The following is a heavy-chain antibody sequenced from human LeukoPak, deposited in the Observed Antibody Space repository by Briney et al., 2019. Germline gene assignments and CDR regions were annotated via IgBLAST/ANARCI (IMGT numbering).Heavy chain of an antibody. D-gene: IGHD6-19*01. CDR1: GFTFSSYA. J-gene: IGHJ6*02. CDR2: ISGSGGST. V-gene: IGHV3-23*01. Sequence: PGGSLRLSCAASGFTFSSYAMSWVRQAPGKGLEWVSAISGSGGSTYYADSVKGRFTISRDNSKNTLYLQMNSLRAEDTAVYYCARVRDHPYSSGLSPYYYYGMDVWGQGTTVTVSS. CDR3: ARVRDHPYSSGLSPYYYYGMDV.